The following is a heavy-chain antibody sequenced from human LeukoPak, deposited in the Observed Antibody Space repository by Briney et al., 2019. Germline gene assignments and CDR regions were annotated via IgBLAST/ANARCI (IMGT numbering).Heavy chain of an antibody. CDR3: ANTYYYDSTQTQY. D-gene: IGHD3-22*01. CDR2: ISGSGGST. J-gene: IGHJ4*02. V-gene: IGHV3-23*01. CDR1: GFTFSSYA. Sequence: PGGSLRLSCAASGFTFSSYAMSWVRQAPGKGLEWVSAISGSGGSTYYADSVKGRFTISRDNSKNTLYLQMNGLRAEDTAVYYCANTYYYDSTQTQYWGQGTLVTVSS.